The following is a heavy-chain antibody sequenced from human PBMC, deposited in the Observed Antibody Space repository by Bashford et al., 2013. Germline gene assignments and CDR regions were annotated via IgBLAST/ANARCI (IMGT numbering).Heavy chain of an antibody. J-gene: IGHJ4*02. D-gene: IGHD3-9*01. CDR2: ISGSGGST. Sequence: VRQAPGKGLEWVSAISGSGGSTYYADSVKGRFTISRDNSKNTLYLQMNSLRAEDTAVYYCAKMGIYDILTGPDYWGQGTLVTVSS. CDR3: AKMGIYDILTGPDY. V-gene: IGHV3-23*01.